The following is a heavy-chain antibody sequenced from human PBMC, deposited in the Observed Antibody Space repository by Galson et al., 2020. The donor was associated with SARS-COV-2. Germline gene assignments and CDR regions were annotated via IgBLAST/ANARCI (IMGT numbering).Heavy chain of an antibody. CDR3: ARGEGSGTFYASDY. J-gene: IGHJ4*02. CDR2: ISAYNGNT. D-gene: IGHD3-10*01. CDR1: GYTFTSHG. Sequence: GESLKISCKASGYTFTSHGISWVRQAPGQGLEWMGWISAYNGNTNYAQKLQGRVTMTTETSTSTAYMELRSLRSDDTAVYYCARGEGSGTFYASDYWGQGTLVTVSS. V-gene: IGHV1-18*01.